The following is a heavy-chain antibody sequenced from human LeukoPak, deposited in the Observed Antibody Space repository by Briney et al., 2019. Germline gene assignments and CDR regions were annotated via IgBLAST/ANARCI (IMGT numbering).Heavy chain of an antibody. D-gene: IGHD3-10*01. Sequence: SETLSLTCTVSGGSMSSYSWSWVRQPPGRGLEWIGYIYYSGSTTYNPSLRSQLTISLDSSNNQFSLKLRSVTAADTAVYYCAGDYASGSYRFDYWGQGTVVTVSS. CDR2: IYYSGST. CDR1: GGSMSSYS. CDR3: AGDYASGSYRFDY. V-gene: IGHV4-59*12. J-gene: IGHJ4*02.